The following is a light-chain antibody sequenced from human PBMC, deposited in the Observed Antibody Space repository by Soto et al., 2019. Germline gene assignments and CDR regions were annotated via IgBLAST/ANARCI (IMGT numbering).Light chain of an antibody. Sequence: DIQMTQSPSTLSASVGDRVTITCRASQSISTWLAWYQQKRGKVPKLLIYAASGLQGGVPSRFSGSGSGTEFTLTISSLQPDDFATYYCQQYNSYPWTFGQGTKVELK. CDR1: QSISTW. CDR2: AAS. CDR3: QQYNSYPWT. J-gene: IGKJ1*01. V-gene: IGKV1-5*01.